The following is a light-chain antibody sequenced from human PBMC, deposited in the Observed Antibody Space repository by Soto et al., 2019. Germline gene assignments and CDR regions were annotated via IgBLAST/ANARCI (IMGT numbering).Light chain of an antibody. CDR2: GAS. Sequence: EIVLTQSPGTLSLSPGERATLSCRASQSVSSSYLAWYQQKPGQAPRLLIYGASSRATGIPDRFSGSGSGTDFTLTISRLEPEDFAVYYCHQYGSLYTSGQGTKLEIK. CDR3: HQYGSLYT. CDR1: QSVSSSY. J-gene: IGKJ2*01. V-gene: IGKV3-20*01.